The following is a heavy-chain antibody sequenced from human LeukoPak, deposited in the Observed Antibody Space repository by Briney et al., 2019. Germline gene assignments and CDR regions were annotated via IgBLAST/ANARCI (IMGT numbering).Heavy chain of an antibody. CDR1: GFPFSSYA. CDR2: ISGSGGST. D-gene: IGHD2-15*01. Sequence: GSLRLSCATSGFPFSSYAMSWVRPAPGKGLEWVSAISGSGGSTYYADSVKGRFTISRDNSKNTLYLQMNSLRAEDTAVYYCVKRAGTATHYWGQGTLVTVSS. CDR3: VKRAGTATHY. J-gene: IGHJ4*02. V-gene: IGHV3-23*01.